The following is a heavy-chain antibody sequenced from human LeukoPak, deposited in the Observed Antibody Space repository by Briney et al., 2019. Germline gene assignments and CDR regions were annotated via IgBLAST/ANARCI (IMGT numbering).Heavy chain of an antibody. V-gene: IGHV3-11*01. CDR2: ISSTGTTI. Sequence: GGSLRLSCAASRGFIFSDDYMSWIRQARGEGLGWVSSISSTGTTIYYSDFVKGRFTISRNNANNSLHLQMNSLRAEDTAVYYCARGGRTTGFFDRWGLGTLVTVSS. CDR1: RGFIFSDDY. D-gene: IGHD1-7*01. J-gene: IGHJ5*02. CDR3: ARGGRTTGFFDR.